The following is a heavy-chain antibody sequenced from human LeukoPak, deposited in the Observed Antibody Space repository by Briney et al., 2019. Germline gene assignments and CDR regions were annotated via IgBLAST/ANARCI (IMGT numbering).Heavy chain of an antibody. CDR3: ARLDYDYYYGMDV. Sequence: PSETLSLTCTVSGGSFNSYYWSWIRQPPGKGLEWIGYIYYSGSTNYNPSLKSRVTISVDTSKNQFSLKLSSVTAADTAVYYCARLDYDYYYGMDVWGQGTTVTVSS. CDR2: IYYSGST. V-gene: IGHV4-59*01. J-gene: IGHJ6*02. CDR1: GGSFNSYY.